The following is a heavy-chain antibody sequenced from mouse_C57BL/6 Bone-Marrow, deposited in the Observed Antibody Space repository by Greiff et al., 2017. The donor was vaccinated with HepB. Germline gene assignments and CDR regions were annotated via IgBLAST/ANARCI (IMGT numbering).Heavy chain of an antibody. Sequence: VQGVEPGAELVRPGTSVKVSCKASGYAFTNYLIEWVKQRPGQGLEWIGVINPGSGGTNYNEKFKGKATLTADKSSSTAYMQLSSLTSEDSAVYFCARSATVVATPFDYWGQGTTLTVSS. CDR1: GYAFTNYL. CDR3: ARSATVVATPFDY. D-gene: IGHD1-1*01. V-gene: IGHV1-54*01. CDR2: INPGSGGT. J-gene: IGHJ2*01.